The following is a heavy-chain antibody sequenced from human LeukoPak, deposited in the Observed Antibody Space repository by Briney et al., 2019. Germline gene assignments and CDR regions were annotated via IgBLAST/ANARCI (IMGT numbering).Heavy chain of an antibody. CDR2: ISSDGRYK. V-gene: IGHV3-30*04. CDR3: AKDDSGSYYPYYYYMDV. Sequence: GGSLRLSCAASGFTFSGYTMHWVRQAPGKGLEWVAFISSDGRYKSHADSVKGRCTISRDNSKNTLYLQMNSLRAEDTAVYYCAKDDSGSYYPYYYYMDVWGKGTTVTISS. CDR1: GFTFSGYT. J-gene: IGHJ6*03. D-gene: IGHD1-26*01.